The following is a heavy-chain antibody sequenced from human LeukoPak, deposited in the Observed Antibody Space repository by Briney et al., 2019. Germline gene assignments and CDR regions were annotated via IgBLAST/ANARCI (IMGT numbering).Heavy chain of an antibody. CDR2: ISSSSSTI. V-gene: IGHV3-48*01. Sequence: PGGSLRLSCAASGFTFSSYSMNWVRQAPGKRLEWGSYISSSSSTIYYADSVKGRFTISRDNAKNSLYLQMNSLRAEDTAVYYCARDGVRQYYYYMDVWGKGTTVTVSS. J-gene: IGHJ6*03. CDR1: GFTFSSYS. D-gene: IGHD3-3*01. CDR3: ARDGVRQYYYYMDV.